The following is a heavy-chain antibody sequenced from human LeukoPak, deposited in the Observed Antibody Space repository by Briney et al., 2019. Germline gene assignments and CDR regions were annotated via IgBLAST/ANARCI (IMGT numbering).Heavy chain of an antibody. V-gene: IGHV1-69*05. CDR3: ARMRMVQYYYDSSAPYFDY. CDR2: IIPIFGTA. D-gene: IGHD3-22*01. J-gene: IGHJ4*02. CDR1: GGTFSSYA. Sequence: SVKVSCKASGGTFSSYAISWVRQAPGQGLEWMGGIIPIFGTANYAQKFQGRVTTTTDESTSTAYMELSSLRSEDTAVYYCARMRMVQYYYDSSAPYFDYWGQGTLVTVSS.